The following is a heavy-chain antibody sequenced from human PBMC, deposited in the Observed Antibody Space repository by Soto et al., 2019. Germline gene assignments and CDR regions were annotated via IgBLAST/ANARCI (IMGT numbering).Heavy chain of an antibody. CDR1: GYTFTSHG. Sequence: TSVKVSCKASGYTFTSHGISWVRQAPGQGLEWMGWISTYNGNTNYEQNLQDRITMTTDTSTSTVHMELRSLRADDTAIYFCARDKSYYDMGTFDYWGQGTLVTVSS. CDR3: ARDKSYYDMGTFDY. V-gene: IGHV1-18*01. J-gene: IGHJ4*02. CDR2: ISTYNGNT. D-gene: IGHD1-26*01.